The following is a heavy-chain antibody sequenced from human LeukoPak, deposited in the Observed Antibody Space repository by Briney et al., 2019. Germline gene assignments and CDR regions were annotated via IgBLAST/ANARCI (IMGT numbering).Heavy chain of an antibody. J-gene: IGHJ4*02. Sequence: GGSLRLSCAASGFTVSSNYMSWVRQAPGKGLEWVSVIYSGGSTYYAGSVKGRFTSSRDNSKNTLYLQMNSLRAEDTAVYYCARDRMATIGVYWGQGTLVTVSS. CDR1: GFTVSSNY. D-gene: IGHD5-24*01. CDR2: IYSGGST. CDR3: ARDRMATIGVY. V-gene: IGHV3-53*01.